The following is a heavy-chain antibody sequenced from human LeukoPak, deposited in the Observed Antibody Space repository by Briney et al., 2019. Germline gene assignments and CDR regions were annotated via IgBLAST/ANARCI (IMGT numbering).Heavy chain of an antibody. J-gene: IGHJ4*02. D-gene: IGHD6-13*01. V-gene: IGHV4-34*01. Sequence: GSLRLSCAAPGITFSNYNMNWVRQPPGKGLEWIGEIDHSGSTNYNPSLKSRVTISVDTSKNQFSLKLNSVTAADTAIYYCASLVAEAGNWGQGTLVTVSS. CDR2: IDHSGST. CDR3: ASLVAEAGN. CDR1: GITFSNYN.